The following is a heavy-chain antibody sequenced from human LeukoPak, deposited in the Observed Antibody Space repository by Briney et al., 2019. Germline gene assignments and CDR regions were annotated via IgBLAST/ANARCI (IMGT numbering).Heavy chain of an antibody. J-gene: IGHJ5*02. Sequence: ASVKVSCKASGYTFTSYGISGVRQAPGQGLEWMGWISAYNGNTNYAQKLQGRVTMTTDTSTSTAYMELRSLRSDDTAVYYCARDYSSSWYLPHNWFDPWGQGTLVTVSS. CDR2: ISAYNGNT. V-gene: IGHV1-18*04. D-gene: IGHD6-13*01. CDR3: ARDYSSSWYLPHNWFDP. CDR1: GYTFTSYG.